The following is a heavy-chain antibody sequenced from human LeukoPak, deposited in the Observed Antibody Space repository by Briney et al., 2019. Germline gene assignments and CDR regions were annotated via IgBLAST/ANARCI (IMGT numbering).Heavy chain of an antibody. Sequence: SETLSLTCTVSGGSISSYWSWIRQSPGKGLEWIGYIYFSGTTNYNPSLKSRLTITIDPSRNQFSLKLSSVTAADTAIYYCVSGGSYLTKWGQGTLVTVSS. CDR2: IYFSGTT. D-gene: IGHD3-10*01. CDR3: VSGGSYLTK. V-gene: IGHV4-59*01. CDR1: GGSISSY. J-gene: IGHJ4*02.